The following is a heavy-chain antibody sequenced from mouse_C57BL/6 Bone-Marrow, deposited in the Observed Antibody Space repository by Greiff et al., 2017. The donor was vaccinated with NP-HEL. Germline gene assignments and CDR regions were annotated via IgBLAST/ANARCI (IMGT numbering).Heavy chain of an antibody. CDR1: GFTFSSYA. Sequence: EVQLQQSGEGLVKPGGSLKLSCAASGFTFSSYAMSWVRQTPEKRLEWVAYISSGGDYIYYADTVKGRFTISRDNARNTLYLQMSSLKSEDTAMYYCTRVGETGTSRDFDYWGQGTTLTVSS. CDR2: ISSGGDYI. D-gene: IGHD4-1*01. V-gene: IGHV5-9-1*02. J-gene: IGHJ2*01. CDR3: TRVGETGTSRDFDY.